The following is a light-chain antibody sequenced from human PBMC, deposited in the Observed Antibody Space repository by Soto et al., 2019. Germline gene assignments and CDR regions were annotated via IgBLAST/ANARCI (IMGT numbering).Light chain of an antibody. CDR3: SSYTSSSTLG. CDR1: SSDVGGYNY. Sequence: QSALTQPASVSGSPGQSITISCTGTSSDVGGYNYVSWYQQHPGKAPKLMIYDVSNRPSGVSNRFSGSKSGNTASLTISGLQAEDVADYYCSSYTSSSTLGFGGGTKLTVL. J-gene: IGLJ2*01. CDR2: DVS. V-gene: IGLV2-14*01.